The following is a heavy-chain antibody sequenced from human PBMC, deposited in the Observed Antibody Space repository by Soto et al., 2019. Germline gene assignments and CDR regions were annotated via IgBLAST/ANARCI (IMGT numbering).Heavy chain of an antibody. V-gene: IGHV4-30-4*08. CDR3: ARDRGGYERIDY. Sequence: QVQLQESGPGLVKPSQTLSLTCTVSGGSISSGGYYWSWIRQHPGKGLEWIGYIYYSGSTYYNPSQKSRVTISVDTSKNQFSLKLNSVTAADTAVYYCARDRGGYERIDYWGQGTLVTVSS. J-gene: IGHJ4*02. CDR2: IYYSGST. CDR1: GGSISSGGYY. D-gene: IGHD5-12*01.